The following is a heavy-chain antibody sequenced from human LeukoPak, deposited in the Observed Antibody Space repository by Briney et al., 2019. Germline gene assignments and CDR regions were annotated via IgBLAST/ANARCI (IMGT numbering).Heavy chain of an antibody. CDR1: GGSFSGYY. V-gene: IGHV4-34*01. CDR2: INHSGST. D-gene: IGHD1-1*01. CDR3: ARTTPSYYYYYMDV. Sequence: SETLSLTCAVYGGSFSGYYWSWIRQPPGKGLEWIGEINHSGSTNYNPSLKSRVTISVDTSKNQFSLKLSSVTAADTAVYYCARTTPSYYYYYMDVWGKGTTVTVSS. J-gene: IGHJ6*03.